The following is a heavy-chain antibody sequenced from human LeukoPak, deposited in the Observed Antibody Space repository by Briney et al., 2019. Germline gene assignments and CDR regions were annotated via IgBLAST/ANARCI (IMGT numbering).Heavy chain of an antibody. Sequence: PSETLSLTCTVSGGSISSHYWSWILQPPGKGLEWIGYIYYSGSTNYNPSLKSRVTISVDTSKNQFSLKLSSVTAADTAVYYCARVLGIAPAYYFDYWGQGTLVTVSS. CDR3: ARVLGIAPAYYFDY. D-gene: IGHD6-13*01. V-gene: IGHV4-59*11. CDR1: GGSISSHY. CDR2: IYYSGST. J-gene: IGHJ4*02.